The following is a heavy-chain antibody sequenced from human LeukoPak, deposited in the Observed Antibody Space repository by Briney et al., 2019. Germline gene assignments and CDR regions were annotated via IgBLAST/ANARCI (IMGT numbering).Heavy chain of an antibody. CDR1: GYTFTSYY. V-gene: IGHV1-46*01. Sequence: ASVKVSCKASGYTFTSYYMHWVRQAPGEGLEWMGIINPSGGSTSYAQKFQGRVTMTRDMSTSTVYMELSSLRSEDTAVYYCARDRVSGSYFDYWGQGTLVTVSS. CDR2: INPSGGST. D-gene: IGHD1-26*01. J-gene: IGHJ4*02. CDR3: ARDRVSGSYFDY.